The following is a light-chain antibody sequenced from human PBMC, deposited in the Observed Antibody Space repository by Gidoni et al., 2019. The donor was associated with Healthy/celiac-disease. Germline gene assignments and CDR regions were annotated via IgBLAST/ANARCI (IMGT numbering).Light chain of an antibody. CDR2: DAS. V-gene: IGKV1-33*01. CDR1: QDISNY. Sequence: DIQMTQSPSSLSASVGDRVTITCQASQDISNYLNWYQQKPGKAPKLLIYDASNLETGVPATFSGSGSGTDFTFTISSLLPEDIATYYCQQYDNLPLTFGGGTKVEIK. CDR3: QQYDNLPLT. J-gene: IGKJ4*01.